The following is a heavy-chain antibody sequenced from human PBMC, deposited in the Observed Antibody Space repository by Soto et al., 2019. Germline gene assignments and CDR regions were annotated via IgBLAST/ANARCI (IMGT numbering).Heavy chain of an antibody. V-gene: IGHV3-23*01. Sequence: HPGGSLRLSCAASGFTLSSYVMTWVRQAPGKGLEWVSALNPGRGDTYIADSVKGRFTVSRDDSKNTLSLQMNSLRAEDTAVYYCVRYISVGNRAFDFWGRGTLVTVSS. D-gene: IGHD6-19*01. CDR2: LNPGRGDT. CDR3: VRYISVGNRAFDF. J-gene: IGHJ5*01. CDR1: GFTLSSYV.